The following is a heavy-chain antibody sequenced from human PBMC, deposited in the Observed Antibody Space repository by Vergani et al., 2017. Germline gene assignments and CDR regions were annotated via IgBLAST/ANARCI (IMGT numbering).Heavy chain of an antibody. CDR3: ATPQTVTTGGMEV. Sequence: EVQLVQSGAEVKKPWATMKISCKVSGYTFPDHYMHWVKQAPGKGLEWMGLVDPEDGETIYAEKFKGRVTIAADTSTDTAHLELSSLRSEDTAVYYCATPQTVTTGGMEVWGQGTTVIVSS. J-gene: IGHJ6*02. CDR2: VDPEDGET. CDR1: GYTFPDHY. D-gene: IGHD4-17*01. V-gene: IGHV1-69-2*01.